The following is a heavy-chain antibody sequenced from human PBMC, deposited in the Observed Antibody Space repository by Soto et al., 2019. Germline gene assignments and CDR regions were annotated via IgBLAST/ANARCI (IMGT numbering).Heavy chain of an antibody. J-gene: IGHJ5*02. CDR1: GFTFGTTY. CDR3: VKNSGWFNT. V-gene: IGHV3-23*01. CDR2: IDGSGGIT. Sequence: GGSLRLSCAAAGFTFGTTYMSWVRQAHGEGLEWVSTIDGSGGITYYADSVKGRFTISRDNSRNTVYLQMNSLRGDDTALYYCVKNSGWFNTWGQGALVTVSS. D-gene: IGHD3-10*01.